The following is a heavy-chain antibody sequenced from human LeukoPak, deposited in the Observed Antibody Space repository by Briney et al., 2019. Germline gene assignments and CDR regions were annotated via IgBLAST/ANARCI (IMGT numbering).Heavy chain of an antibody. Sequence: GGSLRLSCAASGFTFSSYWMSWVRQAPGKGLEWVANIKQDGSEKYYVDSVKGRFTISRDNAKNSLYLQMNSLRAEDTAVYYCARDVRMVRGVISSHTFDYWGQGTLVTVSS. J-gene: IGHJ4*02. CDR1: GFTFSSYW. CDR2: IKQDGSEK. CDR3: ARDVRMVRGVISSHTFDY. V-gene: IGHV3-7*01. D-gene: IGHD3-10*01.